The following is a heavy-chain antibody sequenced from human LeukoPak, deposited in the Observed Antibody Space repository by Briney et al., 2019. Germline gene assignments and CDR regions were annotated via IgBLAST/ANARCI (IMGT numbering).Heavy chain of an antibody. Sequence: GGSLRLSCAASGFTFNNFPMGWVRQAPGKGLEWVSFIDGSGDSRYYGDPVKGRFTTSRDNSNSVLFLQMNSLRVDDTAVYYCTKRDSSGYFHFDNWGQGTLVTVSS. CDR2: IDGSGDSR. J-gene: IGHJ4*02. D-gene: IGHD3-22*01. V-gene: IGHV3-23*01. CDR3: TKRDSSGYFHFDN. CDR1: GFTFNNFP.